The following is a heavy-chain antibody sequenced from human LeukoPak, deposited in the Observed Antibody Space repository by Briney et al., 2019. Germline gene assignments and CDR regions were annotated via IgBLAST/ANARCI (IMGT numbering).Heavy chain of an antibody. Sequence: GGSLRLSCAASGFTFSNYAMNWVRQAPGKGLEWVSSITGSGVDAYYADSVKGRFTISRDNSKNTLDLQMNSLRAEDTAVYYCAKGLKGCSGSSCYYFFDFWGQGALITVSS. D-gene: IGHD2-15*01. CDR3: AKGLKGCSGSSCYYFFDF. CDR2: ITGSGVDA. CDR1: GFTFSNYA. J-gene: IGHJ4*02. V-gene: IGHV3-23*01.